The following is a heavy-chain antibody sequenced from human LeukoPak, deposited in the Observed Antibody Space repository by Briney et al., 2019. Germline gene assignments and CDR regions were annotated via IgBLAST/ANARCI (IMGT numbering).Heavy chain of an antibody. D-gene: IGHD3-22*01. CDR2: ISGSGGST. J-gene: IGHJ3*02. Sequence: GGSLRLSCAASGFTFSSYAMSWVRQAPGKGLEWVSAISGSGGSTYYADSVKGRFTISRDNSKNTLYLQMNSLRAEDTAVYYWAKDNNYDSSGYSNAFDIWGQGTMVTVSS. V-gene: IGHV3-23*01. CDR3: AKDNNYDSSGYSNAFDI. CDR1: GFTFSSYA.